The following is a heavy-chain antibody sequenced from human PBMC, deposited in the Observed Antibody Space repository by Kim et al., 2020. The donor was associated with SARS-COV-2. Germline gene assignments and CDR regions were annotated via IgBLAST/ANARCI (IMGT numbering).Heavy chain of an antibody. Sequence: ASVKVSCKASGYTFTDYYMHWVRQAPGQGLEWMGWINPNSGATKHAQKFQGRVTMTRDTSINTAYMELSSLRSDDTAVYYCARDKEGGVLRFLEWLSSFEYWGQGTLVTVS. J-gene: IGHJ4*02. CDR1: GYTFTDYY. CDR2: INPNSGAT. D-gene: IGHD3-3*01. V-gene: IGHV1-2*02. CDR3: ARDKEGGVLRFLEWLSSFEY.